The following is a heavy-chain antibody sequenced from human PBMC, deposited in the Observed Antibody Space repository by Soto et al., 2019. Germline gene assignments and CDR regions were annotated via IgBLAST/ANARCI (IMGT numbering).Heavy chain of an antibody. CDR1: GFTFGDYA. D-gene: IGHD3-22*01. CDR3: TRAVPDYYDSSGYYLYYFDY. V-gene: IGHV3-49*03. CDR2: IRSKAYGGTT. J-gene: IGHJ4*02. Sequence: PGGSLRLSCTASGFTFGDYAMSWFRQAPGKGLEWVGFIRSKAYGGTTEYAASVKGRFTISRDDSKSIAYLQMNSLKTEDTAVYYCTRAVPDYYDSSGYYLYYFDYWGQGTLVTVSS.